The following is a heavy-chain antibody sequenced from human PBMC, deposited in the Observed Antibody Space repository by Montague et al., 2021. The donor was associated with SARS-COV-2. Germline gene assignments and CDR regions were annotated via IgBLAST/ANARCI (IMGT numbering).Heavy chain of an antibody. CDR3: ARRTLGYCSGGICYSGFDY. V-gene: IGHV4-59*08. Sequence: SETLSLTCTVSGGSISSYYWSWIRQPPGKGLELIGYIYYSGSTNYNPSLKSRVTISVDTSKNQFSLKLSSVTAADTASYYCARRTLGYCSGGICYSGFDYWGQGTLVTVSS. CDR1: GGSISSYY. CDR2: IYYSGST. J-gene: IGHJ4*02. D-gene: IGHD2-15*01.